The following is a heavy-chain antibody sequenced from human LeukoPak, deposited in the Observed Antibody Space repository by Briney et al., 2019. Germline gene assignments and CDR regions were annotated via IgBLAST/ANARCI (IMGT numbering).Heavy chain of an antibody. V-gene: IGHV1-8*02. CDR2: MNPNSGNT. J-gene: IGHJ5*02. CDR1: GYTFTGYD. Sequence: ASVKVSCKASGYTFTGYDINWVRQATGQGLEWMGWMNPNSGNTGYAQKFQGRVTMTRNTSISTAYMELSSLRSEDTAVYYCATGFGRVVATIMRGVYWFDPWGQGTLVTVSS. D-gene: IGHD5-12*01. CDR3: ATGFGRVVATIMRGVYWFDP.